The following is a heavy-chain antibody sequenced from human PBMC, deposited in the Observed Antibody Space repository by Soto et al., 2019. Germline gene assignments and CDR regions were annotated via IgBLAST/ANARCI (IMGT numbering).Heavy chain of an antibody. Sequence: QVQLVQSGAEVKKPGASVKVSCKASGYTFTSYAMHWVRQAPGQRLEWMGWINAGNGNTKYSQKFQGRVTITRDTSASTAYMELSSLRSEDTAVYYCARVYSGYDPFDYWGQGTLVTVSS. V-gene: IGHV1-3*01. CDR3: ARVYSGYDPFDY. D-gene: IGHD5-12*01. J-gene: IGHJ4*02. CDR1: GYTFTSYA. CDR2: INAGNGNT.